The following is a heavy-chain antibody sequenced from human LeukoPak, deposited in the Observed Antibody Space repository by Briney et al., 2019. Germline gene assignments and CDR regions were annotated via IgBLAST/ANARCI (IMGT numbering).Heavy chain of an antibody. D-gene: IGHD3-10*01. Sequence: GRSLRLSCAASGFTFSSYGMHWVRQAPGKGLEWVAVISYDGSNKYYADSVKGRFTISRDNSKNTLYLQMNSLRAEDTAVYYCAKVHRGPLNYWGQGTLVTVSS. CDR2: ISYDGSNK. CDR1: GFTFSSYG. J-gene: IGHJ4*02. CDR3: AKVHRGPLNY. V-gene: IGHV3-30*18.